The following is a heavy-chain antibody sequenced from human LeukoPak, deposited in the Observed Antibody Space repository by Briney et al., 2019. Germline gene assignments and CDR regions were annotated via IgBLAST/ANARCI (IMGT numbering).Heavy chain of an antibody. Sequence: PGGSLRLSCAASGFTFSSYWMSWVRQAPGKGLEWVANIKQDGSEKYYVDSVKGRYTISRDNAKNSLYLQMNSLRAEDTAVYYCAKGIAVAGSDYWGQGTLVTVSS. D-gene: IGHD6-19*01. CDR3: AKGIAVAGSDY. V-gene: IGHV3-7*01. J-gene: IGHJ4*02. CDR1: GFTFSSYW. CDR2: IKQDGSEK.